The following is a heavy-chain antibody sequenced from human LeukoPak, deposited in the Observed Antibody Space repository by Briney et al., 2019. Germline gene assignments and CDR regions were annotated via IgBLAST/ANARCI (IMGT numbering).Heavy chain of an antibody. CDR3: ARENSGSYREFDY. J-gene: IGHJ4*02. D-gene: IGHD1-26*01. V-gene: IGHV4-61*01. CDR1: RGSISGSIRSYY. CDR2: ISTSGST. Sequence: PSETLSLTCTVSRGSISGSIRSYYWSWLRQPPGKGLEWIGYISTSGSTNSNPSLRSRVTISVDTSKNQFSLKLSSVTAADTAVFYCARENSGSYREFDYWGQGTLVTVSS.